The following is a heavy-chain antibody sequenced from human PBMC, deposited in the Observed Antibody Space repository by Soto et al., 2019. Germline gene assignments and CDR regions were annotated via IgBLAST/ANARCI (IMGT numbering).Heavy chain of an antibody. V-gene: IGHV1-18*01. CDR2: ISAYNGNT. CDR1: GYTVTSYG. J-gene: IGHJ4*02. Sequence: QVQLVQSGAEVKKPGASVKVSCKASGYTVTSYGMSLVRQAPGQGLEWMGWISAYNGNTTYAQKLQGRVTMNTDTYTSTAYMKLRSLRSEDTAVYYCARGTWELGYYWGQGTLVTVSS. D-gene: IGHD1-26*01. CDR3: ARGTWELGYY.